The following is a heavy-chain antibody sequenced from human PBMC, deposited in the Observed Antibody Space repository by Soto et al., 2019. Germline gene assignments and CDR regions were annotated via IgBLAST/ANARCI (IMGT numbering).Heavy chain of an antibody. CDR2: ISASGGLK. CDR1: GFTFTNHA. Sequence: EVQLSESGGDLRQPGGSLRLSCAAPGFTFTNHAMTWVRQTPGKGLEWVSGISASGGLKYYADSVQGRFTVSRDNYKNILYLQMDNLRAEDTGLYYCAREVGAPSGWLDPWGQVTQVSVSS. D-gene: IGHD1-26*01. J-gene: IGHJ5*02. CDR3: AREVGAPSGWLDP. V-gene: IGHV3-23*01.